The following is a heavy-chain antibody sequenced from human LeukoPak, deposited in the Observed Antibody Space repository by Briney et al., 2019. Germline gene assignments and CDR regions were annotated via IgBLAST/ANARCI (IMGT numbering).Heavy chain of an antibody. V-gene: IGHV5-51*01. CDR1: VHSFTNYW. Sequence: GESLKISCKGSVHSFTNYWIGWVRQMPGKGLEWMGIIYPGDSDTRYSPSFQGQVTISADKSISTAYLQWSSLKASDTAMYYCARLNYYHSSGYRLFDYWGQGTLVTVSS. J-gene: IGHJ4*02. CDR3: ARLNYYHSSGYRLFDY. CDR2: IYPGDSDT. D-gene: IGHD3-22*01.